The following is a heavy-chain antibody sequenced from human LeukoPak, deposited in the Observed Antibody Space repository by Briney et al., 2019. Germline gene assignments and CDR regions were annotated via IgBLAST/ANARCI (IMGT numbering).Heavy chain of an antibody. V-gene: IGHV5-51*01. CDR1: GYSFTSYW. CDR2: IYPGDSDT. D-gene: IGHD6-13*01. CDR3: ARRRFAAAGISWFDP. Sequence: GEFLKISCKGSGYSFTSYWIGWVRQMPGKGLEWMGIIYPGDSDTRYSPSFQGQVTISADKSISTAYLQWSSLKASDTAMYYCARRRFAAAGISWFDPWGQGTLVTVSS. J-gene: IGHJ5*02.